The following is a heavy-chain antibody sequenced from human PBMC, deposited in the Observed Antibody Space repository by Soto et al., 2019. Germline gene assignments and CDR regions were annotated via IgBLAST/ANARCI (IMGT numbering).Heavy chain of an antibody. D-gene: IGHD1-1*01. V-gene: IGHV1-24*01. J-gene: IGHJ4*02. Sequence: QVQLLQSGAAVKKPGASVKVSCKVSGHTLTELSMHWVRQAPGRGLEWMGGFDPEDGETIFAQKFQGRVTMTEDTSTDSTSIELTSLRSEVTPVYYCAAGGTSWLPSPFDYCRQGTLVTISS. CDR3: AAGGTSWLPSPFDY. CDR1: GHTLTELS. CDR2: FDPEDGET.